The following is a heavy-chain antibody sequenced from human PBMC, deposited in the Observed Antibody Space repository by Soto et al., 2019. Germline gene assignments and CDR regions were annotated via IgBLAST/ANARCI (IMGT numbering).Heavy chain of an antibody. D-gene: IGHD6-13*01. J-gene: IGHJ6*02. V-gene: IGHV4-59*01. CDR3: ARDLRIAAAGVINYYYYGMDV. Sequence: SETLSLTCTVSGGSISSYYWSWIRQPPGKGLEWIGYIYYSGSTNYNPSLKSRVTISVDTSKNQFSLKLSSVTAAGTAVYYCARDLRIAAAGVINYYYYGMDVWGQGTTVTVSS. CDR1: GGSISSYY. CDR2: IYYSGST.